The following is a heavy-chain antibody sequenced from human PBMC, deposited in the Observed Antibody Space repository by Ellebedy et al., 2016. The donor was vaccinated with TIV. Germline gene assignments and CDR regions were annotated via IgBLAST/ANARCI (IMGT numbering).Heavy chain of an antibody. V-gene: IGHV3-7*01. D-gene: IGHD2-21*01. CDR3: ARETMWRLDY. CDR1: GFTFSSDH. CDR2: INPDGGLK. J-gene: IGHJ4*02. Sequence: GESLKISCEAPGFTFSSDHMSWVRQGPGKGLEVVAKINPDGGLKLYEDSVKGRFTISRDNAKKSLDLQMNMMTVEDTAIYYCARETMWRLDYWGQGVLVTVSS.